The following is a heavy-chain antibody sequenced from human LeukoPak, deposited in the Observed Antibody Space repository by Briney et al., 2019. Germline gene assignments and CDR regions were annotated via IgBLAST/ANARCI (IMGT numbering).Heavy chain of an antibody. CDR3: ARSYSSGWGSYFDY. V-gene: IGHV4-59*01. J-gene: IGHJ4*02. D-gene: IGHD6-19*01. CDR2: IYYSGST. Sequence: PSETLSLTCTVSGGSISSYYWSWIRQPPGKGLEWIGHIYYSGSTNYNPSLKSRVTISVDTSKNQFSLKLSSVTAADTAVYYCARSYSSGWGSYFDYWGQGTLVTVSS. CDR1: GGSISSYY.